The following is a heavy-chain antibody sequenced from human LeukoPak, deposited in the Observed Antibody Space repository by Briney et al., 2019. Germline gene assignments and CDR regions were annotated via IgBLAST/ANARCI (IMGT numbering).Heavy chain of an antibody. V-gene: IGHV4-34*01. Sequence: ASETLSLTCGVYDDSFSNFYWSWIRQPPGKGLEWIGEINHSGVTNYNPSLKSRVSISLDTSKKQFSLKLTSVTAADTAVYYCARVVQSTDSSGFYLPEYFQHWGQGTLVTVSS. J-gene: IGHJ1*01. CDR3: ARVVQSTDSSGFYLPEYFQH. CDR1: DDSFSNFY. CDR2: INHSGVT. D-gene: IGHD3-22*01.